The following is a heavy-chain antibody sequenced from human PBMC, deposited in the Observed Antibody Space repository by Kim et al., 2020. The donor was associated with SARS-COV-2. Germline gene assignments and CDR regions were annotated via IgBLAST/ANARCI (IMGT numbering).Heavy chain of an antibody. CDR1: GYTFTGYY. V-gene: IGHV1-2*02. Sequence: ASVKVSCKASGYTFTGYYMHWVRQAPGQGLEWMGWINPNSGGTNYAQKFQGRVTMTRDTSISTAYMELSRLRSDDTAVYYCAKETPVRGVVVPAAQGGRFYYYYMDVWGKGTTVTVSS. CDR2: INPNSGGT. D-gene: IGHD2-2*01. CDR3: AKETPVRGVVVPAAQGGRFYYYYMDV. J-gene: IGHJ6*03.